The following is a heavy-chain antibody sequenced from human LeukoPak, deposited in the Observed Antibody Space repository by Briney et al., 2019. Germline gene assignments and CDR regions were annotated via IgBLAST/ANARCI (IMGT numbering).Heavy chain of an antibody. D-gene: IGHD5-24*01. CDR1: GGIFSSYA. J-gene: IGHJ6*02. CDR3: ARVVLGRRWLQSSYYYGMDV. CDR2: IIPIFGTP. V-gene: IGHV1-69*01. Sequence: SVKVSCKAFGGIFSSYAISWVRQAPGQGLEWMGGIIPIFGTPNYAQKFQGRVTITADESTSTAYMELSSLRSGDTAVYYCARVVLGRRWLQSSYYYGMDVWGQGTTVTVSS.